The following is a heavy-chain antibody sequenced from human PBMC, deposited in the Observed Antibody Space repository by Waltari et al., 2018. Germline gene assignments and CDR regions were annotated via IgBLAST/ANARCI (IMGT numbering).Heavy chain of an antibody. CDR2: ISGGSSYK. D-gene: IGHD3-22*01. CDR3: AREWGVMIGTAGYYFDY. J-gene: IGHJ4*02. V-gene: IGHV3-21*01. CDR1: GFTSGSFP. Sequence: EVNRVGFGGGWFRPGGPLRLPCQASGFTSGSFPLNWVRQAPGEVLFSVSSISGGSSYKDYADSGKGRFTISRDNVKNSLYLQMNSLRTEDTAVYYCAREWGVMIGTAGYYFDYWAQGTLVTVSS.